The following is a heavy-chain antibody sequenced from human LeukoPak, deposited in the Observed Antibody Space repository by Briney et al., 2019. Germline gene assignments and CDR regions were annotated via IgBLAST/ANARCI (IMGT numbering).Heavy chain of an antibody. D-gene: IGHD3-22*01. CDR2: INPNSGGT. Sequence: GASVKVSCKASGYTSTGYYMHWVRQAPGQGLEWMGWINPNSGGTNYAQKFQGRVTMTRDTSISTAYMELSRLRSDDTAVYYCARVPYSSGYSDAFGIWGQGTMVTVSS. V-gene: IGHV1-2*02. CDR1: GYTSTGYY. J-gene: IGHJ3*02. CDR3: ARVPYSSGYSDAFGI.